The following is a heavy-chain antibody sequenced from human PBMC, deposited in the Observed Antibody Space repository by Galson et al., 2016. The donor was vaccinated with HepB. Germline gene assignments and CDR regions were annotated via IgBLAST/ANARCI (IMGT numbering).Heavy chain of an antibody. CDR3: ANSGGTN. CDR2: INPNSGGT. D-gene: IGHD3-10*01. CDR1: GYRFTDYH. J-gene: IGHJ4*02. V-gene: IGHV1-2*02. Sequence: SVKVSCKASGYRFTDYHMHWVRQAPGQGLEWMGWINPNSGGTNLAQKFQGRVTMTRDTSISTAYTDLSSLRSDDTAVYFCANSGGTNWGQGTLVTVSS.